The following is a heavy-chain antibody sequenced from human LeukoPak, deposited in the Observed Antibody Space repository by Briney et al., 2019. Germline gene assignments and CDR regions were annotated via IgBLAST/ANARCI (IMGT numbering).Heavy chain of an antibody. Sequence: GGSLRLSCAASGFTFSSYAMHWVRQAPGKGLEWVAVISYDGSNKYYADSAKGRFTISRDNSKNTLYLQMNSLRAEDTAVYYCASYGDYYYFDYWGQGTLVTVSS. CDR3: ASYGDYYYFDY. D-gene: IGHD4-17*01. V-gene: IGHV3-30*04. CDR2: ISYDGSNK. J-gene: IGHJ4*02. CDR1: GFTFSSYA.